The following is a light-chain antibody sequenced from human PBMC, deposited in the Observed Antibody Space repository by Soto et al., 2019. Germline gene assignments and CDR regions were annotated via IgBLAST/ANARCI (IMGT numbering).Light chain of an antibody. V-gene: IGKV1-5*01. J-gene: IGKJ1*01. Sequence: DIQMTQSPSTLSASVGDRVTMTCRASQSIGNWLAWYQQKPGKAPKLLIYDSSSLESGVPSRFSCSGSGTDFTLTISSLQPDDFATYYCQQYNSYSSTFGHGTKVDVK. CDR1: QSIGNW. CDR3: QQYNSYSST. CDR2: DSS.